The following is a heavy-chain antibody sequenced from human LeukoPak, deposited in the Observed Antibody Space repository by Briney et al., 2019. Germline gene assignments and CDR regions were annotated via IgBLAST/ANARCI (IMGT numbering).Heavy chain of an antibody. J-gene: IGHJ4*02. CDR1: GFTFSSYG. V-gene: IGHV3-33*06. CDR2: IWYDGSNK. CDR3: AKTAGRHSGYDLDY. Sequence: TGRSLRLSCAASGFTFSSYGMHWVRQAPGKGLEWVAVIWYDGSNKYYADSAKGRFTISRDNSKNTLYLQMNSLRAEDTAVYYCAKTAGRHSGYDLDYWGQGTLVTVSS. D-gene: IGHD5-12*01.